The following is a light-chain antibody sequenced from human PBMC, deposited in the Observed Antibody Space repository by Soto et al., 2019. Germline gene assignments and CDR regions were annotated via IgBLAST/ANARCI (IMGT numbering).Light chain of an antibody. V-gene: IGKV3D-15*01. J-gene: IGKJ1*01. CDR3: QQYSTYTWT. CDR2: DAS. CDR1: QGIGDT. Sequence: EVVMRQSPATLSVSPGEGATLSCRASQGIGDTLAWYQHKPGQTPRLLIYDASTRAAGIPARFSGTGSGADFTLTISSLQPDDFATFYCQQYSTYTWTFGQGTKVDI.